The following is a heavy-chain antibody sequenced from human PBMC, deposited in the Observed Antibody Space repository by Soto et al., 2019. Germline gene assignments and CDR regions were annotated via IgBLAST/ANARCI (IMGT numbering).Heavy chain of an antibody. V-gene: IGHV4-34*01. CDR2: INHSGST. Sequence: SETLSLTCAVYGGSFSGYYWSWIRQPPGKGLEWIGEINHSGSTNYNPSLKSRVTISVDTSKNQFSLKLSSVTAADTAVYYCARGRVRRGYSSSWYVWFDPWGQGTLVTVSS. J-gene: IGHJ5*02. CDR1: GGSFSGYY. D-gene: IGHD6-13*01. CDR3: ARGRVRRGYSSSWYVWFDP.